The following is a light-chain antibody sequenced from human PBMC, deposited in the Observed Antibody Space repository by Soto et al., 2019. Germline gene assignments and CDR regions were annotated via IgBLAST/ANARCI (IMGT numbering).Light chain of an antibody. J-gene: IGLJ1*01. CDR3: CSYAGSNTYV. Sequence: QSALTQHASVSGSPGQSITISCTGTSSDVGNYNLVSWYQHHPGKAPKVVIYEGSKRPSGVSHRFSGFKSGNTASLTISGLQAEDEADYHCCSYAGSNTYVFGIGTKLTVL. V-gene: IGLV2-23*01. CDR2: EGS. CDR1: SSDVGNYNL.